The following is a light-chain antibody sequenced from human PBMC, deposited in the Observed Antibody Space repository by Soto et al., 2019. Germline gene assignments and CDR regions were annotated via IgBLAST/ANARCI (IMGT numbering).Light chain of an antibody. Sequence: DIQMTQSPSSLSASVGDRVTITCRTSQSISNYLNWYQQKPGKAPNLLIYMASKLHSGVPSRFSGSGSGTDFTLTISSLQPEDFATYSCQLSYSPPYTFGQGTKLDIK. J-gene: IGKJ2*01. CDR2: MAS. CDR3: QLSYSPPYT. V-gene: IGKV1-39*01. CDR1: QSISNY.